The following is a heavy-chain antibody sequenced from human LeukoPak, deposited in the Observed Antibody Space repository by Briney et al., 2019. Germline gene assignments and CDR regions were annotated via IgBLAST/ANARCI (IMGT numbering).Heavy chain of an antibody. CDR3: ARGAYSSSWSRGNAFDI. D-gene: IGHD6-13*01. J-gene: IGHJ3*02. CDR1: GFTFSSYG. Sequence: PGGSLRLSCAASGFTFSSYGMHWVRQAPGKGLEWVAVISYDGSNKYYADSVKGRFTISRDNSKNTLYLQMNSLRAEDTAVYYCARGAYSSSWSRGNAFDIWGQGTMVTVSS. V-gene: IGHV3-30*03. CDR2: ISYDGSNK.